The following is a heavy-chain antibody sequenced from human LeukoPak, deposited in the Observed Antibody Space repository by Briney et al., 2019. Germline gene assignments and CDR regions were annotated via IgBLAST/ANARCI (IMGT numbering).Heavy chain of an antibody. CDR3: ARDLTDTAMAPYYSYYYGMDV. CDR1: GGTFSSYA. D-gene: IGHD5-18*01. CDR2: IIPIFGTA. J-gene: IGHJ6*02. Sequence: GASVKVSCKASGGTFSSYAISWVRQAPGQGLEWMGGIIPIFGTANYAQKFQGRVTITADESTSTAYMELSSLRSEDTAVYYCARDLTDTAMAPYYSYYYGMDVWGQGTTVTVSS. V-gene: IGHV1-69*13.